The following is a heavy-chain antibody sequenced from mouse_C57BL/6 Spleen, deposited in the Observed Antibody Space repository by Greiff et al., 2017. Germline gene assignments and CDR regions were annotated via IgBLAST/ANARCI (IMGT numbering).Heavy chain of an antibody. Sequence: QVQLQQSGAELVMPGASVKLSCKASGYTFTSYWMHWVKQRPGQGLEWIGEIDPSDSYTNYNQKFKGKSTLTVDKSSSTAYMQLSSLTSEDSAVYYCARRGGTSWFAYWGQGTLVTVSA. CDR3: ARRGGTSWFAY. D-gene: IGHD3-3*01. J-gene: IGHJ3*01. V-gene: IGHV1-69*01. CDR2: IDPSDSYT. CDR1: GYTFTSYW.